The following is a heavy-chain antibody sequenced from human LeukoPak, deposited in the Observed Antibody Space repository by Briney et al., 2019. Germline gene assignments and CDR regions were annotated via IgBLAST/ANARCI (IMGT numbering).Heavy chain of an antibody. J-gene: IGHJ3*02. Sequence: GGSLRLSCAASGFTFSSYDMHWVRQATGKGLEWVSGIGIAGDTYYRGSVKGRFTITRENAKNSLYLQMNSLRAEDTAVYYCARDHHSYYDSSGYPVDIWGQGTMVTVSS. CDR3: ARDHHSYYDSSGYPVDI. V-gene: IGHV3-13*01. CDR2: IGIAGDT. CDR1: GFTFSSYD. D-gene: IGHD3-22*01.